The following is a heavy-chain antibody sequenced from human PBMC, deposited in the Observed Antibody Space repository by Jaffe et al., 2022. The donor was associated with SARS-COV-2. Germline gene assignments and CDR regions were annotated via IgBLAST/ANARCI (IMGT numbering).Heavy chain of an antibody. Sequence: EVQLVESGGGLVKPGGSLRLSCAASGFTFSSYSMNWVRQAPGKGLEWVSSISSSSSYIYYADSVKGRFTISRDNAKNSLYLQMNSLRAEDTAVYYCARSRIAVAGISDYWGQGTLVTVSS. CDR3: ARSRIAVAGISDY. CDR1: GFTFSSYS. V-gene: IGHV3-21*01. J-gene: IGHJ4*02. D-gene: IGHD6-19*01. CDR2: ISSSSSYI.